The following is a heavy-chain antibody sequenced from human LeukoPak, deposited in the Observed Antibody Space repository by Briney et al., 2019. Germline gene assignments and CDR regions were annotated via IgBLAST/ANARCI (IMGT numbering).Heavy chain of an antibody. J-gene: IGHJ4*02. D-gene: IGHD2-15*01. CDR1: RFTVSSNY. V-gene: IGHV3-53*01. CDR2: IHSGGST. CDR3: ARGYCSGGSCYRAPFTY. Sequence: PGGSLRLSCAASRFTVSSNYMSWVRQAPGKGLEWVSVIHSGGSTYYADSVKGRFTISRDNSNNTLYLQMNSLRAEDTAVYYCARGYCSGGSCYRAPFTYWGQGTLVTVSS.